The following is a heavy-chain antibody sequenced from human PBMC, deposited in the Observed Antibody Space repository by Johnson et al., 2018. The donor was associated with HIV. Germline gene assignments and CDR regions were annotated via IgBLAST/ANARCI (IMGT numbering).Heavy chain of an antibody. CDR1: RFIFSDYY. J-gene: IGHJ3*02. CDR2: IRSSGSSI. Sequence: LVESGGGLVKPGGSLRLSCAASRFIFSDYYMSWIRQAPGKGLEWVSYIRSSGSSIYYADSVTGRFTISRDNAKNSLYLQMNSLRAEDTAVYYCAGGITMKPPTAFDIWGQGTVVTVS. CDR3: AGGITMKPPTAFDI. D-gene: IGHD3-22*01. V-gene: IGHV3-11*04.